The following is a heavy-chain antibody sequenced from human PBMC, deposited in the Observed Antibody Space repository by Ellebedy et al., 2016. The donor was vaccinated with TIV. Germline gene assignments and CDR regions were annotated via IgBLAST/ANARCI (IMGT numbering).Heavy chain of an antibody. J-gene: IGHJ4*02. CDR2: ISYDGSNK. D-gene: IGHD2-15*01. Sequence: GESLKISXAASGFTFSSYAMHWVRQAPGKGLEWVAVISYDGSNKYYVDSVKGRFTISRDNSKNTLYLQMNSLRAEDTAVYYCARDPGGSTYFDYWGQGTLVTVSS. CDR1: GFTFSSYA. V-gene: IGHV3-30-3*01. CDR3: ARDPGGSTYFDY.